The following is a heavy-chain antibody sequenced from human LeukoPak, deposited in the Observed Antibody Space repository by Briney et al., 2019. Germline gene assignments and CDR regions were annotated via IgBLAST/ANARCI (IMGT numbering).Heavy chain of an antibody. CDR2: ISSGSTYI. CDR1: GFTFSDYS. D-gene: IGHD3-10*01. CDR3: AREVLMGPRYFDY. Sequence: GGCLRLSCADSGFTFSDYSMSSVRQAPGEGLGRVSSISSGSTYIYYADSVKGRFTISRDNAKNSLYLQMNSLRAEDTAVYYCAREVLMGPRYFDYWGQGTLVTVSS. V-gene: IGHV3-21*01. J-gene: IGHJ4*02.